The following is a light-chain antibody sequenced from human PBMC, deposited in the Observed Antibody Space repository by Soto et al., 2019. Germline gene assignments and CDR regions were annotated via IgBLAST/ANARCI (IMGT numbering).Light chain of an antibody. Sequence: EIVLTQSPATLSLSPGERATLSCRASQSVSSYLAWYQQKPGQAPSLLTYVASNRATGIQARFSGSGSGTDFTRTISSLEPEDFAVYYCQQRSNWPPVYTFGQGTKLEIK. J-gene: IGKJ2*01. CDR2: VAS. V-gene: IGKV3-11*01. CDR3: QQRSNWPPVYT. CDR1: QSVSSY.